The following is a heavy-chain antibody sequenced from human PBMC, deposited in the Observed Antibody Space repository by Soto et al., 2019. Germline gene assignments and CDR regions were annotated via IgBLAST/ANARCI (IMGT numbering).Heavy chain of an antibody. CDR3: ARPAHGLNYYGMDV. CDR1: GGSISSSSYY. D-gene: IGHD2-8*01. Sequence: QLQLQESGPGLVKPSETLSLTCTVSGGSISSSSYYWGWIRQPPGKGLEWIGSIYYSGSTYYNPSLKSRVTISVDTSKNQFSLKLSSVTAADTAVYYCARPAHGLNYYGMDVWGQGTTVTVSS. V-gene: IGHV4-39*01. J-gene: IGHJ6*02. CDR2: IYYSGST.